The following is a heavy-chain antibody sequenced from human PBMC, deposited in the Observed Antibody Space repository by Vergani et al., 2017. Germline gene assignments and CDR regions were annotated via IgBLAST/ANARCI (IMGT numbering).Heavy chain of an antibody. CDR1: GYTFTGYY. CDR2: INPNSGGT. V-gene: IGHV1-2*02. CDR3: ARDPDYYGSGSSPYRKNWFDP. Sequence: QVQLVQSGAEVKKPGASVKVSYKASGYTFTGYYMHWVRQAPGHGLEWMGWINPNSGGTNYAQKFQGRVTMTRDTSISTAYMELSRLRSDATAVYYCARDPDYYGSGSSPYRKNWFDPWGQGTLVTVSS. D-gene: IGHD3-10*01. J-gene: IGHJ5*02.